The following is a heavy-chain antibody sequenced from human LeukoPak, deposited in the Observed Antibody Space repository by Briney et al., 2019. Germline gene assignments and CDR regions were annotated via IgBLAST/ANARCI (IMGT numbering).Heavy chain of an antibody. D-gene: IGHD6-19*01. J-gene: IGHJ4*02. V-gene: IGHV3-11*01. Sequence: GGSLRLSCAASGFTFSNAWMTWVRQAPGKGLEWVSYISSSGSTIYYADSVKGRFTISRDNAKNSLYLQMNSLRAEDTAVYYCARHKSSGWPTFDYWGQGTLVTVSS. CDR3: ARHKSSGWPTFDY. CDR2: ISSSGSTI. CDR1: GFTFSNAW.